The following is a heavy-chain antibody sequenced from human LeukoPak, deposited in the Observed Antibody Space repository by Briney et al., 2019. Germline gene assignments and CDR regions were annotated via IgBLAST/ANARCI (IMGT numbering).Heavy chain of an antibody. D-gene: IGHD3-3*01. CDR1: GFAFSSHT. CDR2: ISYDGSDK. V-gene: IGHV3-30*04. J-gene: IGHJ5*02. CDR3: ARDIWSGYYSGIVS. Sequence: GRSLRLSCAASGFAFSSHTLHWVRQGPGKGLEWVAAISYDGSDKYYADSVKGRITISRDNSKNTLFLQMNSLRTEDTAVYYCARDIWSGYYSGIVSWGQGTLVTVSS.